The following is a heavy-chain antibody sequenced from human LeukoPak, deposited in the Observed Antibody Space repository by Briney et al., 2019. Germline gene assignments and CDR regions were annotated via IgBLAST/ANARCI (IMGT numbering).Heavy chain of an antibody. D-gene: IGHD2-2*02. J-gene: IGHJ4*02. CDR3: AKGIPFDF. CDR2: VHHSGTT. Sequence: SETLSLTCSVSFPVTNGFHWAWIRQPPGKGLEFMGYVHHSGTTYYNPSLNSRATISVGASKYQFSLRLTSVTADDTAVYFCAKGIPFDFWGQGRLVTVSS. V-gene: IGHV4-38-2*02. CDR1: FPVTNGFH.